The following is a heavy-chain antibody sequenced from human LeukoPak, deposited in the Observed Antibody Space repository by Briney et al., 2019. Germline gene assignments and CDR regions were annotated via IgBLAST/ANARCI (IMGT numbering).Heavy chain of an antibody. V-gene: IGHV1-8*02. CDR2: MNPNSGNT. CDR3: ARGGNWNVDDY. J-gene: IGHJ4*02. CDR1: GGTFSSYA. Sequence: ASVKVSCKASGGTFSSYAINWVRQATGQGLEWMGWMNPNSGNTGYAQKFQGRVTMTRNTSISTAYMELSSLRSEDTAVYYCARGGNWNVDDYWGQGTLVTVSS. D-gene: IGHD1-1*01.